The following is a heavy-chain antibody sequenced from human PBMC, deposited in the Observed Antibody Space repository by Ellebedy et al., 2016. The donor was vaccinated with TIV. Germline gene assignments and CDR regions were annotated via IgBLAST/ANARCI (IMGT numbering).Heavy chain of an antibody. V-gene: IGHV3-23*01. CDR2: ISGSGGST. J-gene: IGHJ4*02. CDR3: AKDRYYASGSYSDY. Sequence: GESLKISCAASGFTFGNYAMSWVRQAPGKGLEWVSAISGSGGSTYNADSVKGRFTISRDNSKNTLYLQMNSLRVEDTAVYYCAKDRYYASGSYSDYWGQGTLVTVSS. CDR1: GFTFGNYA. D-gene: IGHD3-10*01.